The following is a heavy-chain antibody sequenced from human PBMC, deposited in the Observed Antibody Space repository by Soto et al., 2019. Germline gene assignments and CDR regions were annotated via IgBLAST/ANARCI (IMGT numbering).Heavy chain of an antibody. D-gene: IGHD5-18*01. Sequence: PGGSLRLSCAASGFTFSGYGMHWVRQAPGKGLEWVAVISYDGSNIYFADSVKGRFTFSRDNSKNTLYLQMNSLRAEDTAVYYCAKEGYSYARGAFDIWGQGTMVTVSS. V-gene: IGHV3-30*18. CDR1: GFTFSGYG. CDR2: ISYDGSNI. CDR3: AKEGYSYARGAFDI. J-gene: IGHJ3*02.